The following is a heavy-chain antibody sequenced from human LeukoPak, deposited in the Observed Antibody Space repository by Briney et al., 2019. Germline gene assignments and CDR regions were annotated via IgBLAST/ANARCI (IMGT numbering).Heavy chain of an antibody. CDR2: IYHSGST. CDR3: ARGPLYCSSTSCYEYYYYYYMDV. J-gene: IGHJ6*03. V-gene: IGHV4-38-2*01. CDR1: GYSISSCYY. D-gene: IGHD2-2*01. Sequence: PSETLSLTCAVSGYSISSCYYWGWIRQPPGKGLEWIGSIYHSGSTYYNPSLKSRVTISVDTSKNQFSLKLSSVTAADTAVYYCARGPLYCSSTSCYEYYYYYYMDVWGKGTRSPSP.